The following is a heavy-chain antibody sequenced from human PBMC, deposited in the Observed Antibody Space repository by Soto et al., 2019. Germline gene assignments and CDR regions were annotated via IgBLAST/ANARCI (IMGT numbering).Heavy chain of an antibody. Sequence: EVQLVETGGALVQPGGSLRLSCAVSGFVVSNVYMSWVRQAPGERLEWVSVVYSGGDTYYADSVKGRFTISRGNSKNTVYLQMSRLRPDDTAVYYCALTTSWFDWYFDLWGRGTLVTVSS. CDR3: ALTTSWFDWYFDL. V-gene: IGHV3-53*02. CDR1: GFVVSNVY. D-gene: IGHD3-10*01. CDR2: VYSGGDT. J-gene: IGHJ2*01.